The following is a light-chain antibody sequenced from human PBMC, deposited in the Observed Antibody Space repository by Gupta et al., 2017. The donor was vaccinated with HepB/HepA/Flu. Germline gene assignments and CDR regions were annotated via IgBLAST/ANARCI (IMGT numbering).Light chain of an antibody. CDR1: QSVGTN. V-gene: IGKV3-15*01. J-gene: IGKJ1*01. CDR3: HQYNNWPPRT. Sequence: ETVMTQSPATLSVSPGERATLSCRASQSVGTNLAWYQQKPGQAPRLVIHGASTRATGIPARFSGSGSGTDFTLTISSRQSEDFAVYYCHQYNNWPPRTFGQGTKVESK. CDR2: GAS.